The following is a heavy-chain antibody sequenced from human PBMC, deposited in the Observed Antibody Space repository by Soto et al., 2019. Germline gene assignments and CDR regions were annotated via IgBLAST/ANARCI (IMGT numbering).Heavy chain of an antibody. CDR2: IYYSGST. CDR1: GGSISSYY. D-gene: IGHD2-21*02. J-gene: IGHJ4*02. CDR3: ARGATVVTPVPFY. Sequence: PSETLSLTCTVSGGSISSYYWSWIRQPPGKGLEWIGYIYYSGSTNYNPSLKSRVTISVDTSKNQFSLKLSSVTAADTAVYYCARGATVVTPVPFYWGQGTLVTVSS. V-gene: IGHV4-59*01.